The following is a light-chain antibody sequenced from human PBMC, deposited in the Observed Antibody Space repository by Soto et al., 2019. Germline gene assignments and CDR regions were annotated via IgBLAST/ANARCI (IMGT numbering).Light chain of an antibody. CDR2: EVS. CDR3: SSYAGSNNVA. CDR1: SSDVGGYNY. V-gene: IGLV2-8*01. J-gene: IGLJ2*01. Sequence: QLVLTQPPSASGSPGQSVTISCTGTSSDVGGYNYVSWYQQHPGKAPKLMIYEVSKRPSGVPDRFSGSKSGNTASLTVSGLQAEYEADYYCSSYAGSNNVAFGGGTKVTVL.